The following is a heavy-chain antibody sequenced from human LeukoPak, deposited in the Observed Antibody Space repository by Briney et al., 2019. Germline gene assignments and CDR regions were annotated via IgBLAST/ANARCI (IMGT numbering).Heavy chain of an antibody. Sequence: GGSLRLSCAASGFTVSSNYMSWVRQAPGKGLEWVSVIYSGGSTYYADSVKGRFTISRDNSKNTLYLQMNSLRAEDTAVYYCAKDRYSSRRMVCMDVWGQGTTVTVSS. CDR1: GFTVSSNY. CDR2: IYSGGST. V-gene: IGHV3-53*05. J-gene: IGHJ6*02. CDR3: AKDRYSSRRMVCMDV. D-gene: IGHD6-13*01.